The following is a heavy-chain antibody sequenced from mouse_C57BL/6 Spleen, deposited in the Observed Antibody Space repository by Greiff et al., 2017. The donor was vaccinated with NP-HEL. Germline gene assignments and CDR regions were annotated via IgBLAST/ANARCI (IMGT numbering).Heavy chain of an antibody. CDR2: IYPGDGDT. D-gene: IGHD2-3*01. J-gene: IGHJ2*01. Sequence: QVQLQQSGPELVKPGASVKISCKASGYAFSSSWMNWVKQRPGKGLEWIGRIYPGDGDTNYNGKFKGKATLTADKSSSTAYMQLSSLTSEDSAVYFCARWGIYDGYLFDYWGQGTTLTVSS. CDR3: ARWGIYDGYLFDY. V-gene: IGHV1-82*01. CDR1: GYAFSSSW.